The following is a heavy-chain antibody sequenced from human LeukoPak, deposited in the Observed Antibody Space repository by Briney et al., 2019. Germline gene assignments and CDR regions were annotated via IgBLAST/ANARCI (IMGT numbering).Heavy chain of an antibody. CDR2: IRSKANSYAT. CDR3: SSSLWFGELLKAFDL. Sequence: GGSLRLSCAASGFTFTNYWMLWVRQASGKGLEWVGRIRSKANSYATAYAASVKGRFTVSRDDSKNTAYLQMNSLKTEDTAVYYCSSSLWFGELLKAFDLWGRGTLVTVSS. V-gene: IGHV3-73*01. CDR1: GFTFTNYW. J-gene: IGHJ2*01. D-gene: IGHD3-10*01.